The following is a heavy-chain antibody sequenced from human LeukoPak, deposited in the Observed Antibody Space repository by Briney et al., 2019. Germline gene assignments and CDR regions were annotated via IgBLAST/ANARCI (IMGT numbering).Heavy chain of an antibody. V-gene: IGHV4-34*01. CDR3: ARARVILVPAAPDY. D-gene: IGHD2-2*01. CDR1: GVSFSGYY. CDR2: INHSGST. Sequence: QTSETLSLTCAVYGVSFSGYYWSWLRQPPGKGREWSGEINHSGSTNYNPSLKSRVTISVDTSKNQFSLKLSSVTAADTAVYYCARARVILVPAAPDYWGQGTLVTVSS. J-gene: IGHJ4*02.